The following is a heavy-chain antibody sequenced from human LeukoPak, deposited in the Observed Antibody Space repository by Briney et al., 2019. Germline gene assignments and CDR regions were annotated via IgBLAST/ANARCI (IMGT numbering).Heavy chain of an antibody. V-gene: IGHV3-23*01. J-gene: IGHJ4*02. CDR2: ISGNGRST. CDR3: QMNSLRAEDTAVYYCAKDSAGYSYGFDS. CDR1: GFTFSSYA. Sequence: GGSLRLSCAASGFTFSSYAMSGVRQAPGKGLEWVSSISGNGRSTFYADSVKGRFTISRDESKNTLYLQTTSSRDNSKNPLYLQMNSLRAEDTAVYYCAKDSAGYSYGFDSWGQGTLVTVSS. D-gene: IGHD5-18*01.